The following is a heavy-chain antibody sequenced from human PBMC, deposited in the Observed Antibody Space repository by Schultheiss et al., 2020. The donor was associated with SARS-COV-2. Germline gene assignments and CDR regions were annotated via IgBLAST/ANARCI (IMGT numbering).Heavy chain of an antibody. CDR2: IKSKTDGGTT. CDR1: GFTFSSYA. CDR3: TTTTNPNDFWSGYYAYYYYGMDV. D-gene: IGHD3-3*01. Sequence: GGSLRLSCAASGFTFSSYAMSWVRQAPGKGLEWVGRIKSKTDGGTTDYAAPVKGRFTISRDDSKNTLYLQMNSLKTEDTAVYYCTTTTNPNDFWSGYYAYYYYGMDVWGQGTTVTVSS. V-gene: IGHV3-15*01. J-gene: IGHJ6*02.